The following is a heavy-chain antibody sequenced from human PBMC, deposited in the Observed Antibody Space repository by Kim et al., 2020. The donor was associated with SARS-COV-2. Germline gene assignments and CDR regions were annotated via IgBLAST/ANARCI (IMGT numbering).Heavy chain of an antibody. CDR3: AKGAYSSSSYYYGLDV. CDR1: GFTFGNHA. CDR2: ISGSGGST. Sequence: GGFLRLSCAASGFTFGNHAMSWVRQAPGKGLEWVSAISGSGGSTYYGDSVKGRFTISRDNSKNTLFLQMNSLRAEDTAVYYCAKGAYSSSSYYYGLDVWGHGTTVTVSS. D-gene: IGHD6-6*01. V-gene: IGHV3-23*01. J-gene: IGHJ6*02.